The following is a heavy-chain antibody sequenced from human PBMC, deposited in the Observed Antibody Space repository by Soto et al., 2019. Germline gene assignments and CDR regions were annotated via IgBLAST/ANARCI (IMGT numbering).Heavy chain of an antibody. D-gene: IGHD6-13*01. Sequence: QVQLVQSGAEVKKPGASVKVSCKASGYTFTSYGISWVRQAPGQGLEWMGWISAYNGNTNYAQKLQGRVTMTTDTSTSTAYMELRSLRSDDTAVYYCARDEGAGSISWYYYYYYGMDVWGHGTTVTVSS. CDR1: GYTFTSYG. V-gene: IGHV1-18*01. J-gene: IGHJ6*02. CDR2: ISAYNGNT. CDR3: ARDEGAGSISWYYYYYYGMDV.